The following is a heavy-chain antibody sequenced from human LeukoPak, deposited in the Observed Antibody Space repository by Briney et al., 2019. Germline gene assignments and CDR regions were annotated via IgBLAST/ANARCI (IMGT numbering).Heavy chain of an antibody. D-gene: IGHD5-12*01. CDR2: INHSGST. V-gene: IGHV4-34*01. Sequence: SETLSLTCAVYGGSFSGYYWSWIRQPPGKGLEWIGEINHSGSTNHNPSLKSRVTISVDTSKNQFSLKLSSVTAADTAVYYCARGASGPTDYWGQGTLVTVSS. J-gene: IGHJ4*02. CDR1: GGSFSGYY. CDR3: ARGASGPTDY.